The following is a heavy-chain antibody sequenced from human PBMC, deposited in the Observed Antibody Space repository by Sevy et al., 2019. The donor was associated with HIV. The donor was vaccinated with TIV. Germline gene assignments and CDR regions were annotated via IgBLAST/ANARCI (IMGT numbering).Heavy chain of an antibody. Sequence: ASVKVSCQSSGYNFNIYTIRCVRQARGQGLEWVGRISPYDGDTDYAHNFHGRVSLTMDTSTSTAYLGLTSLRSDDTAVYFCTRDTWELLTGIAYYYSGMDVWGQGTTVTVSS. CDR1: GYNFNIYT. V-gene: IGHV1-18*01. J-gene: IGHJ6*02. D-gene: IGHD1-26*01. CDR3: TRDTWELLTGIAYYYSGMDV. CDR2: ISPYDGDT.